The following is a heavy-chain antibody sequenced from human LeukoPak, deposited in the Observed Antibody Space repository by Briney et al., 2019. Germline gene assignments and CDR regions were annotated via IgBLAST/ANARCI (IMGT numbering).Heavy chain of an antibody. CDR2: IYSGGST. V-gene: IGHV3-53*01. CDR1: GFTVSSNY. CDR3: ARLKSGSYRYFDY. J-gene: IGHJ4*02. Sequence: PGGSLRLSCAASGFTVSSNYMSWVRQAPGKGLEWVSVIYSGGSTYYAASVKGRFTISRDTSKNTLYLQMNSLTAEDTAVYYCARLKSGSYRYFDYWGQGTLVTVSS. D-gene: IGHD1-26*01.